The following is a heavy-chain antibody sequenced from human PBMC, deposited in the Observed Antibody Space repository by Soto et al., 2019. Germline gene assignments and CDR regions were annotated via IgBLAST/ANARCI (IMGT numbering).Heavy chain of an antibody. D-gene: IGHD5-18*01. CDR1: GGSVSSGSYY. J-gene: IGHJ4*02. CDR3: ARGYSYGYGDDY. V-gene: IGHV4-61*01. Sequence: PSETLSLTCTVSGGSVSSGSYYWSWIRQPPGKGLEWIGYIYYSGSTNYNPSLKSRVTISVDTSKNQFSLKLSSVTAADTAVYYCARGYSYGYGDDYWGQGTLVTVSS. CDR2: IYYSGST.